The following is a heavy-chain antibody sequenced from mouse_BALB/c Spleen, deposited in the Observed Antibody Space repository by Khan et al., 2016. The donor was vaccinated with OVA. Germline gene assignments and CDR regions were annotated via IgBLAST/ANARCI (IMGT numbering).Heavy chain of an antibody. V-gene: IGHV1-20*02. J-gene: IGHJ2*01. CDR1: GYSFTGYF. CDR3: ARIYGSDFDY. Sequence: VQLQQSGPELVKPGASVKISCKASGYSFTGYFMNWVMQSHGKSLEWIGRINPHIGETFYNQKFKGKATLTVDESSSTAHMEHRSLASEDSAVYYCARIYGSDFDYWGQGTPLTVSS. CDR2: INPHIGET. D-gene: IGHD1-1*01.